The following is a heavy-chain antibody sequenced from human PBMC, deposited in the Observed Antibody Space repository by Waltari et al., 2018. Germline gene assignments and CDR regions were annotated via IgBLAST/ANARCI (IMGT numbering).Heavy chain of an antibody. V-gene: IGHV4-39*01. Sequence: QLQLQESGPGLVKPSETLSLTCTVSGGSISSSSYYWGWIRQPPGKGLGWIGSIYYSGSTYYNPSLKSRVTISVDTSKNQFSLKLSSVTAADTAVYYCARQGGYDILTGYYEDYYGMDVWGQGTTVTVSS. J-gene: IGHJ6*02. CDR3: ARQGGYDILTGYYEDYYGMDV. CDR1: GGSISSSSYY. CDR2: IYYSGST. D-gene: IGHD3-9*01.